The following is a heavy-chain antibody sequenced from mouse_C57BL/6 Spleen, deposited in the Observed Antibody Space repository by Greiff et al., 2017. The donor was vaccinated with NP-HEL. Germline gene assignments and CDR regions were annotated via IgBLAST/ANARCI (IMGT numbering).Heavy chain of an antibody. D-gene: IGHD2-1*01. CDR2: IDPSDSYT. CDR1: GYTFTSYW. CDR3: ARGKIYYGNYDAMDY. Sequence: VQLQQPGAELVKPGASVKLSCKASGYTFTSYWMQWVKQRPGQGLEWIGEIDPSDSYTNYNQKFKGKATLTVATSSSTAYMQLSSLTSEDSAVYYCARGKIYYGNYDAMDYWGQGTSVTVSS. J-gene: IGHJ4*01. V-gene: IGHV1-50*01.